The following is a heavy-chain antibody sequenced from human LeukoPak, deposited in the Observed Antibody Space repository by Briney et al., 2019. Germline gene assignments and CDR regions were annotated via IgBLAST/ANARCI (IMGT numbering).Heavy chain of an antibody. D-gene: IGHD6-13*01. J-gene: IGHJ4*02. CDR3: ARGLGSSWSRNFDY. Sequence: GGSLRLSCAASGFTFRTYGMHWARQAPGKGLEWVSYISSSGSTIYYADSVKGRFTISRDNAKNSLYLQMNSLRAEDTAVYYCARGLGSSWSRNFDYWGQGTLVTVSS. CDR2: ISSSGSTI. V-gene: IGHV3-48*04. CDR1: GFTFRTYG.